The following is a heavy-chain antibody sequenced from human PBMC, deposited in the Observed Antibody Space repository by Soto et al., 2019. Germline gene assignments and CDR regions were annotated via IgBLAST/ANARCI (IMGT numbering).Heavy chain of an antibody. CDR3: ARGGRYYDILTGYHYGMDV. J-gene: IGHJ6*02. CDR1: GGSISSGGYS. D-gene: IGHD3-9*01. CDR2: TYHSGST. Sequence: SETLSLTCAVSGGSISSGGYSWSWIRQPPGKGLEWIGYTYHSGSTYYNPSLKSRVTISVDRSKNQFSLKLSSVTAADTAVYYCARGGRYYDILTGYHYGMDVWGQGTTVTVSS. V-gene: IGHV4-30-2*01.